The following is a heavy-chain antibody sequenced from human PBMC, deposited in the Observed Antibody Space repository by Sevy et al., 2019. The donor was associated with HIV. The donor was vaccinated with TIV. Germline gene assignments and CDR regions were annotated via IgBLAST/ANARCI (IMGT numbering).Heavy chain of an antibody. Sequence: GESLKISCAASGFTFSSYAMSWVRQAPGKGLEWVSAISGSGGSTCYADSVKGRFTISRDNSKNTLYLQMNSLRAEDTAVYYCAKDIDYSNFPPYYFDYWGQGTLVTVSS. CDR1: GFTFSSYA. CDR3: AKDIDYSNFPPYYFDY. V-gene: IGHV3-23*01. CDR2: ISGSGGST. J-gene: IGHJ4*02. D-gene: IGHD4-4*01.